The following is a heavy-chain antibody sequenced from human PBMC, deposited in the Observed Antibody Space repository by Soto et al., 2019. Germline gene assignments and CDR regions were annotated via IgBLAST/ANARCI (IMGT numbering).Heavy chain of an antibody. CDR2: INPLVGLA. Sequence: QVQLVQSGAEVKKPGSSVKVSCKASGGTLSSYTFTWVRQAPGQGLEWMGRINPLVGLANYAQKFQGRITITVDKSTSTAYMELSSLRSEDTAVYYCARVRYNYRSGSYYDGGYSFDSWGQGALVTVSS. J-gene: IGHJ4*02. CDR1: GGTLSSYT. V-gene: IGHV1-69*02. D-gene: IGHD3-10*01. CDR3: ARVRYNYRSGSYYDGGYSFDS.